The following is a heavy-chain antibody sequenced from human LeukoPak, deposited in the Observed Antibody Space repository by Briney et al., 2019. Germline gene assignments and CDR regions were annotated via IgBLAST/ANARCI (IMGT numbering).Heavy chain of an antibody. Sequence: ASVKVSCKASGGTFSSYAISWVRQAPGQGLEWMGRIIPIFGTANYAQEFQGRVTITTDESTSTAYMELSSLRSEDTAVYYCARDWEMGYFDYWGQGTLVTVSS. J-gene: IGHJ4*02. V-gene: IGHV1-69*05. D-gene: IGHD5-24*01. CDR1: GGTFSSYA. CDR2: IIPIFGTA. CDR3: ARDWEMGYFDY.